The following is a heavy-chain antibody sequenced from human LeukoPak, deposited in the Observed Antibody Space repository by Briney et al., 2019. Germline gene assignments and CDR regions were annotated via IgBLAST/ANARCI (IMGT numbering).Heavy chain of an antibody. J-gene: IGHJ4*02. CDR3: ARGYYYDGSGYYSAWGY. D-gene: IGHD3-22*01. CDR2: INPNSGGT. Sequence: ASVKVSCKAYGYTFTGYYMHWVRQAPGQGLEWMGWINPNSGGTNYAQKFQGRVTMTRDTSISTAYMELSRLRSDDTAVYYCARGYYYDGSGYYSAWGYWGQGTLVTVSS. CDR1: GYTFTGYY. V-gene: IGHV1-2*02.